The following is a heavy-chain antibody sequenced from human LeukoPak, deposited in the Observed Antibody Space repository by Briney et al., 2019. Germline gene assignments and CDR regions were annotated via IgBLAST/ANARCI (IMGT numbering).Heavy chain of an antibody. D-gene: IGHD3-10*01. J-gene: IGHJ4*02. Sequence: PSETLSLTCAVSGGSISSDNWWSWVRQPPGKGLEWIGEVYQSGSPNYNPSLKGRVTISVDKSKNQFSLKLSSVTAADTAVYYCVRDLGGLPGYWGQGTLVTVSS. CDR2: VYQSGSP. V-gene: IGHV4-4*02. CDR1: GGSISSDNW. CDR3: VRDLGGLPGY.